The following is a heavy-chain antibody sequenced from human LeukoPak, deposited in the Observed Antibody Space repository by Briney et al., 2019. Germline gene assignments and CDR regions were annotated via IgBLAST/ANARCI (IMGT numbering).Heavy chain of an antibody. V-gene: IGHV1-8*03. CDR3: ARDYFKDEEVVRVVAGTPDYFDY. Sequence: ASVKVSCKASGYTFTSYDINWVRQATGQGLEWMGWMNPNSGNTGYAQKFQGRVTITADKSTSTAYMELSSLRSEDTAVYYCARDYFKDEEVVRVVAGTPDYFDYWGQGTLVTVSS. D-gene: IGHD6-19*01. J-gene: IGHJ4*02. CDR2: MNPNSGNT. CDR1: GYTFTSYD.